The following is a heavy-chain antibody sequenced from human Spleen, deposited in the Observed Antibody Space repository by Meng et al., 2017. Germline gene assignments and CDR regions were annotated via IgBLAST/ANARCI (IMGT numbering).Heavy chain of an antibody. D-gene: IGHD3-16*02. CDR3: AKSLDDYLWGSYRDYCMDF. J-gene: IGHJ6*02. V-gene: IGHV3-23*01. CDR1: GFTFRSYA. CDR2: ISATGDST. Sequence: GESLKISCAASGFTFRSYAMNWVRQAPGKGLEWVSSISATGDSTYYAGSVKGRFTISRDNSKNTLSLQTNSLRAEDTAVYYCAKSLDDYLWGSYRDYCMDFWGQGTMVTVSS.